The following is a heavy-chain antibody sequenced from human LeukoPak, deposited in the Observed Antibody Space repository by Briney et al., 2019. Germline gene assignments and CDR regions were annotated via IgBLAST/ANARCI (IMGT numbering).Heavy chain of an antibody. J-gene: IGHJ5*02. D-gene: IGHD3-3*01. V-gene: IGHV4-59*01. CDR3: AREGPNYDFWSTRYNWFDP. CDR2: IYYSGST. Sequence: SETLSLTCTVSGGSISSYYWSWIRQPPGKGLEWIGYIYYSGSTNYNPSLKSRVTISVDTSKNQFSLKLSSVTAADTAVYYCAREGPNYDFWSTRYNWFDPWGQGTLVTVSS. CDR1: GGSISSYY.